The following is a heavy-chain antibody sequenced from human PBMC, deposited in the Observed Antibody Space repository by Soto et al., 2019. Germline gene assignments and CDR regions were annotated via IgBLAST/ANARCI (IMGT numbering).Heavy chain of an antibody. CDR3: AGDHYRYCSSSSSCYWRAFDI. D-gene: IGHD2-2*01. Sequence: QVQLQESGPGLVKPSQTLSLTCTVSGGSISSGTYYWHWIRHHPGKGLEWIGYIYYGGSTYYNPSLERRLTISIDRSKNQFSLKLNSVTAADTAVYYCAGDHYRYCSSSSSCYWRAFDIWGQGTTVIVSS. CDR1: GGSISSGTYY. V-gene: IGHV4-31*03. CDR2: IYYGGST. J-gene: IGHJ3*02.